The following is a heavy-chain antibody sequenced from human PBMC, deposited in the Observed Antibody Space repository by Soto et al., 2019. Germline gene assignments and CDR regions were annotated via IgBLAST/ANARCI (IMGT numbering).Heavy chain of an antibody. V-gene: IGHV1-69*13. J-gene: IGHJ6*02. D-gene: IGHD2-15*01. Sequence: SVKVSCKASGCTFSSYSISWVRQAPGQGLEWMGGIIPIFGTANYAQKFQGRVTITADESTSTAYMELSSLRSEDTAVYYCARGGVVSYYYYYGMDVWGQGTTVTVSS. CDR3: ARGGVVSYYYYYGMDV. CDR1: GCTFSSYS. CDR2: IIPIFGTA.